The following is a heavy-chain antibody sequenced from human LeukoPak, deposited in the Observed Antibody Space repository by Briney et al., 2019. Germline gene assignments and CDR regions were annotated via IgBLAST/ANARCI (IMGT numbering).Heavy chain of an antibody. CDR3: AKDRSGAYYDFWSGYIDY. CDR1: GFTFSSYG. CDR2: IWYDGSNK. V-gene: IGHV3-33*06. Sequence: GGSLRLSCAASGFTFSSYGMHWVRQAPGKGLEWVAVIWYDGSNKYYADSVKGRFTISRDNSKNTLYLQMNSLRAEDTAVYYCAKDRSGAYYDFWSGYIDYRGQGTLVTVSS. D-gene: IGHD3-3*01. J-gene: IGHJ4*02.